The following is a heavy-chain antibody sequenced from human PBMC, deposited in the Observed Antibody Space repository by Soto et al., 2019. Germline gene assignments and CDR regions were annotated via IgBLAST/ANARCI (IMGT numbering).Heavy chain of an antibody. D-gene: IGHD6-6*01. CDR3: ARGRTIAAPPEYNWFYX. CDR2: IYTSGST. J-gene: IGHJ5*02. CDR1: GGSISSYY. V-gene: IGHV4-4*07. Sequence: TLSLTCTGSGGSISSYYLSWIRQPAGKGLEWIRSIYTSGSTNYNPSLKSRVNMSVDTSKSQFSLKLSSVTAADTAVYYCARGRTIAAPPEYNWFYXWGQGTLVTVSX.